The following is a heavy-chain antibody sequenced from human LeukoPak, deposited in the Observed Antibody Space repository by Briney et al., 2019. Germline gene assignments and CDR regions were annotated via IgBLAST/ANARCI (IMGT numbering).Heavy chain of an antibody. J-gene: IGHJ4*02. Sequence: VQPGGSLRLSCVASQFTFSSYAMSWVRQAPGKGLEWVSTISDRGDNTHHADSVKGRFTISRDNSKNTLYLQMNSLRDEDTAVYYCAKGDGRSSSSFDYWGQGTLVTVSS. CDR2: ISDRGDNT. CDR3: AKGDGRSSSSFDY. D-gene: IGHD6-13*01. V-gene: IGHV3-23*01. CDR1: QFTFSSYA.